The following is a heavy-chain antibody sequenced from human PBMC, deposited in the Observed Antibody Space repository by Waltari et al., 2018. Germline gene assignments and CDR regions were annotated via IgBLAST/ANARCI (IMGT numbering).Heavy chain of an antibody. CDR2: IYHSGST. J-gene: IGHJ3*02. CDR1: GGSISSGGYS. V-gene: IGHV4-30-2*01. D-gene: IGHD3-16*01. Sequence: QLQLQESGSGRVKPSQTLSLTCAVSGGSISSGGYSWRWIRQPPGKGLEWIGYIYHSGSTYYNPSLKSRVTISVDRSKNQFSLKLSSVTAADTAVYYCARASLISRFAFDIWGQGTMVTVSS. CDR3: ARASLISRFAFDI.